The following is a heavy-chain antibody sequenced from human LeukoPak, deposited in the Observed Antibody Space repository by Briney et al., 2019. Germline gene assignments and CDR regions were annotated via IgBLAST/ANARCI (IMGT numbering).Heavy chain of an antibody. J-gene: IGHJ4*02. D-gene: IGHD4-17*01. CDR3: ARRRPDYGDYRAYHLDY. CDR2: IYYSGST. V-gene: IGHV4-59*08. Sequence: SETLSLTCTVSGDSITSYYWSWIRQPPGKGLEWIGYIYYSGSTHYNPFLKSRVTLSADTSKNQVSLKLSSVTAADTAVYYCARRRPDYGDYRAYHLDYWGQGILVTVSS. CDR1: GDSITSYY.